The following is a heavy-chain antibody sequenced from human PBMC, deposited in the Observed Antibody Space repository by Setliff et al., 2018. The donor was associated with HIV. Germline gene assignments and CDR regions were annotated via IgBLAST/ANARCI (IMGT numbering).Heavy chain of an antibody. D-gene: IGHD2-8*02. CDR2: IHYTGST. J-gene: IGHJ6*03. CDR1: GGSIRGSNYV. CDR3: VRTASTSWWGVYYYYYIDL. Sequence: PSETLSLTCTVFGGSIRGSNYVWGWIRQTPRKGLEWIGTIHYTGSTYYNPSLESRITISVDTSKNQFSLRLNSVSDADTAVYYCVRTASTSWWGVYYYYYIDLWGKGTTVTVSS. V-gene: IGHV4-39*01.